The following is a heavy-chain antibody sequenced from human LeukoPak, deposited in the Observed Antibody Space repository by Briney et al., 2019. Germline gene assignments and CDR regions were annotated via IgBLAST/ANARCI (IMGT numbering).Heavy chain of an antibody. V-gene: IGHV3-23*01. CDR1: GFTFSSYA. CDR3: AKDLSFEGSGWYYFDY. J-gene: IGHJ4*02. CDR2: ISGSGGST. D-gene: IGHD6-19*01. Sequence: PGGFLRLSCAASGFTFSSYAMSWVRQAPGRGLEWVSAISGSGGSTYYADSVKGRFTISRDNSKNTLYLQMNSLRAEDTAVYYCAKDLSFEGSGWYYFDYWGQGTLVTVSS.